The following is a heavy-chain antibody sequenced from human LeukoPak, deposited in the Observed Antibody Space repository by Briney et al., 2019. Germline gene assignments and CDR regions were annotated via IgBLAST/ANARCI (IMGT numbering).Heavy chain of an antibody. CDR3: VRSGSRGWHYNFDY. CDR2: INSEGSST. J-gene: IGHJ4*02. Sequence: GGSLSLLRAASGFTFSSYWIYWVRQAPGKGLVWVSRINSEGSSTSYADSVKGRFTISRDNAKNTLYLQMNSLRAEDTAVYYCVRSGSRGWHYNFDYWGQGTLVTVSS. D-gene: IGHD6-19*01. CDR1: GFTFSSYW. V-gene: IGHV3-74*01.